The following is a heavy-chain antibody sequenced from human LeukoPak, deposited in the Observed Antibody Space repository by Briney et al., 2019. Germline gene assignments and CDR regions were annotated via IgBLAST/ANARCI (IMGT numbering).Heavy chain of an antibody. V-gene: IGHV5-51*01. Sequence: GESLKISCKGSGYSLTSYWFGWVRQMPGKGLEWMGIIYPGDSNTRYSPSFQGQVTISADKSISTAYLQWSSLKASDTAMYYCVNSSMTYRGNSGMLFYFDQWGQGTLVTVSS. CDR3: VNSSMTYRGNSGMLFYFDQ. CDR1: GYSLTSYW. J-gene: IGHJ4*02. D-gene: IGHD4-23*01. CDR2: IYPGDSNT.